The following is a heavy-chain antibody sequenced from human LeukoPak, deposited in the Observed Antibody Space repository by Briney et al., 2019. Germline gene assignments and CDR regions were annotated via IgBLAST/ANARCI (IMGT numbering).Heavy chain of an antibody. J-gene: IGHJ4*02. CDR2: IYVSGSS. CDR1: GGSINNYY. D-gene: IGHD3-22*01. Sequence: TSETLSLTCTVSGGSINNYYWSWIRQPAGKGLEWIGRIYVSGSSNYNPSLKSRVTISVDTSKNQFSLKLSSVTAADTAVYYCARGGLYYYDGSGYYYAYDYWGQGTLVTVSS. CDR3: ARGGLYYYDGSGYYYAYDY. V-gene: IGHV4-4*07.